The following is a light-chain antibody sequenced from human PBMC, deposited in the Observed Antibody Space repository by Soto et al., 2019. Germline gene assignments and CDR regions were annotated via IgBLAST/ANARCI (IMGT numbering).Light chain of an antibody. Sequence: DIQMTQSPSTLSACVGDRVTITCRASQSISTWLAWYQQKPGKAPKLLIYSASDLESGVPSRFSGSGFGTEFTLTITSLQPDDFATYYCQQYNSYWTFGQGTKVDI. CDR1: QSISTW. CDR2: SAS. CDR3: QQYNSYWT. V-gene: IGKV1-5*03. J-gene: IGKJ1*01.